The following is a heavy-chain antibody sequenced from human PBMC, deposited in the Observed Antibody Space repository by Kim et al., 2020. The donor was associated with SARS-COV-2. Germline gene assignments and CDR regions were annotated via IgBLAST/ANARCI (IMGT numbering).Heavy chain of an antibody. CDR3: ASGQWELLLRDKRPHDY. D-gene: IGHD1-26*01. CDR1: GFTFSSYS. V-gene: IGHV3-21*01. Sequence: GGSLRLSCAASGFTFSSYSMNWVRQAPGKGLEWVSSISSSSSYIYYADSVKGRFTISRDNAKNSLYLQMNSLRAEDTAVYYRASGQWELLLRDKRPHDYWGQGTLVTVSS. CDR2: ISSSSSYI. J-gene: IGHJ4*02.